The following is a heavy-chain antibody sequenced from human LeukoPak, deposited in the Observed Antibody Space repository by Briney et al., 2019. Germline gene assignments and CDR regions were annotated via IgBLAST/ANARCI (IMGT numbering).Heavy chain of an antibody. J-gene: IGHJ3*02. V-gene: IGHV4-39*07. Sequence: SETLSLTCSVSGDSIIGYYWGWIRQPPGKGLEWIGNIYYTGNTYYNSSLKSRVTISLDTSKNQFSLKVISMAAADTAAYYCTKSDGYGLIRICGRGTMVTVSS. CDR1: GDSIIGYY. D-gene: IGHD3-10*01. CDR3: TKSDGYGLIRI. CDR2: IYYTGNT.